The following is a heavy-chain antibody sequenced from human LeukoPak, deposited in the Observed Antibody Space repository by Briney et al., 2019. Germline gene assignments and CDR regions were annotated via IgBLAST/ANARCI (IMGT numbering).Heavy chain of an antibody. CDR1: GYTFTTYY. V-gene: IGHV1-46*01. Sequence: ASVKVSCKASGYTFTTYYMHWVRQAPGQGLEWMGLIDPSGGSTSAAEKFQGRVTMTRDTSTSTVYMELSSLGSEDTAVYHCAGEKVGGCFDYWGQGTLVTVSS. D-gene: IGHD4-23*01. CDR3: AGEKVGGCFDY. J-gene: IGHJ4*02. CDR2: IDPSGGST.